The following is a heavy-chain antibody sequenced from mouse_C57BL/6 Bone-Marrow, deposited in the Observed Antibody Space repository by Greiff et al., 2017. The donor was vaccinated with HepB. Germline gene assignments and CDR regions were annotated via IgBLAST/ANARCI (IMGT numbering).Heavy chain of an antibody. CDR2: ISSGSSTI. Sequence: EVQVVESGGGLVKPGGSLKLSCAASGFTFSDYGMHWVRQAPEKGLEWVAYISSGSSTIYYADTVKGRFTISRDNAKNTLFLQMTSLRSEDTAMYYCARRYYGKTPYYAMDYWGQGTSVTVSS. CDR3: ARRYYGKTPYYAMDY. V-gene: IGHV5-17*01. J-gene: IGHJ4*01. D-gene: IGHD1-1*01. CDR1: GFTFSDYG.